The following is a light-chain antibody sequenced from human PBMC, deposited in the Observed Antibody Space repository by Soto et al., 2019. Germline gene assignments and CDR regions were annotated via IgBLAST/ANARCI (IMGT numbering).Light chain of an antibody. CDR2: GVS. Sequence: QSVLTQPASVSGSPGQSVTISCTGTSSDVGFYNYVSWYQQHSGKAPQLMIYGVSNRPSGVSNRFSGSKSDITASLTISGLQAEDEADYYCSSYSSSSTLVFGTGTQLTVL. CDR3: SSYSSSSTLV. V-gene: IGLV2-14*01. CDR1: SSDVGFYNY. J-gene: IGLJ1*01.